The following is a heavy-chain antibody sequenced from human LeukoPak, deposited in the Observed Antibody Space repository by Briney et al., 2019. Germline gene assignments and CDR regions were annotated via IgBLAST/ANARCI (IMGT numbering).Heavy chain of an antibody. CDR2: IYYSGST. Sequence: PSETLSLTCTVSGGSISSYYWSWIRQPPGKGLEWIGYIYYSGSTNYNPSLKSRVTIPVDTSKNQFSLKLSSVTAADTAVYYCARTPPPTLVGATRKDYFDYWGQGTLVTVSS. CDR3: ARTPPPTLVGATRKDYFDY. V-gene: IGHV4-59*01. J-gene: IGHJ4*02. CDR1: GGSISSYY. D-gene: IGHD1-26*01.